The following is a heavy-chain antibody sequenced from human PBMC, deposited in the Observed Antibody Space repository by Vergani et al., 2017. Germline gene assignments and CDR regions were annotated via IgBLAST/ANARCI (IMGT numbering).Heavy chain of an antibody. CDR3: AKDSYGSGSYLLGGMDV. J-gene: IGHJ6*02. V-gene: IGHV3-30*18. CDR2: ISYDGSNK. Sequence: QVQLVESGGGVVQPGRSLRLSCAASGFTFSSYGMHWVRQAPGKGLEWVAVISYDGSNKYYADSVKGRFTISRDNSKNTLYLQMNSLRAEDTAVYYCAKDSYGSGSYLLGGMDVWGQGP. D-gene: IGHD3-10*01. CDR1: GFTFSSYG.